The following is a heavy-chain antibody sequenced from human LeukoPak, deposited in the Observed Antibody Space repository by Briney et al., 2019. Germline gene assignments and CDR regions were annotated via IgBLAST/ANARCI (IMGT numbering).Heavy chain of an antibody. CDR3: ARRAPRLANFDY. V-gene: IGHV5-51*01. D-gene: IGHD5-12*01. CDR2: IYPGDSDT. J-gene: IGHJ4*02. Sequence: GESLKISFKGSGYRFTNYWNGRVRQSSGKGLEWMGIIYPGDSDTRYSPSFQGQVTISADKSISTAYLQWSSLKASDTAMYYCARRAPRLANFDYWGQGTLVTVSS. CDR1: GYRFTNYW.